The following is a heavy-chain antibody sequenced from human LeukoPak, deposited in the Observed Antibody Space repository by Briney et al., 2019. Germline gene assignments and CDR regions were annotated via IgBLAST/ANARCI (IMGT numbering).Heavy chain of an antibody. J-gene: IGHJ4*02. CDR2: IYYSGST. Sequence: PSETLSLTCTVSGGSISSYYWSWIRQPPGKGLEWIGYIYYSGSTNYNPSLKSRVTISVDTSKNQFSLKLSSVTAADTAVYYCARELGIRGYFDYWGQGTLVTVSS. V-gene: IGHV4-59*01. CDR1: GGSISSYY. CDR3: ARELGIRGYFDY. D-gene: IGHD7-27*01.